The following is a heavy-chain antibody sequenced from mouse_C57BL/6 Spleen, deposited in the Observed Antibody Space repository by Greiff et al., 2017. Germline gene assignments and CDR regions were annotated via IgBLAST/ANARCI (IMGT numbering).Heavy chain of an antibody. CDR3: ARGPMVTTGVLDY. Sequence: QVQLQQPGAELVKPGASVKMSCKASGYTFTSYWITWVKQRPGQGLEWIGDIYPGSGSTNYNEKFKSKATLTVDTSSSTAYMQLSSLPSEDSAVYYCARGPMVTTGVLDYWGQGTTLTVSS. J-gene: IGHJ2*01. CDR2: IYPGSGST. CDR1: GYTFTSYW. V-gene: IGHV1-55*01. D-gene: IGHD2-2*01.